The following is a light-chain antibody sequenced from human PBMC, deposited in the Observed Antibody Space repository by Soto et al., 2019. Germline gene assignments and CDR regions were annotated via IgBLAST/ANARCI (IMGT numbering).Light chain of an antibody. Sequence: QAVVTQPPSASGTPGQRVTISCSGSNSNIASNAVNWYQQLPGTAPKLLIYSNNQRPSGVPDRFSGSKSGTSASLAISGLRSEDEGDYYCCSYAGSYTMLFGGGTKLTVL. J-gene: IGLJ2*01. CDR1: NSNIASNA. V-gene: IGLV1-44*01. CDR3: CSYAGSYTML. CDR2: SNN.